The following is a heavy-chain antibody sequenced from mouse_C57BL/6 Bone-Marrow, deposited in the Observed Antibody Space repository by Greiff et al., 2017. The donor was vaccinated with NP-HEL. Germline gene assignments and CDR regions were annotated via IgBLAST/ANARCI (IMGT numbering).Heavy chain of an antibody. J-gene: IGHJ3*01. CDR1: GYTFTSYW. Sequence: QVQLKQPGAELVMPGASVKLSCKASGYTFTSYWMLWVKQRPGQGLEWIGEIDPSDSYTNYNQKFKGKSTLTVDKSSSTAYMQLSSLTSEDSAVYYCARLLRSWFAYWGQGTLVTVSA. D-gene: IGHD1-1*01. CDR3: ARLLRSWFAY. CDR2: IDPSDSYT. V-gene: IGHV1-69*01.